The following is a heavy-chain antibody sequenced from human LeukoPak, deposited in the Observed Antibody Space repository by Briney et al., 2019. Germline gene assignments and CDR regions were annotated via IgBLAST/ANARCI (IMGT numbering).Heavy chain of an antibody. CDR2: ISYDGSNK. D-gene: IGHD3-16*01. Sequence: GGSLRLSCAASGFTFSSYGMHWVRQAPGKGLEWVAVISYDGSNKYYADSVKGRFTISRDNSKNTLYLQMNSLRAEDTAVYYCAKVGQTRAFDIWGQGTMVTVSS. CDR3: AKVGQTRAFDI. CDR1: GFTFSSYG. V-gene: IGHV3-30*18. J-gene: IGHJ3*02.